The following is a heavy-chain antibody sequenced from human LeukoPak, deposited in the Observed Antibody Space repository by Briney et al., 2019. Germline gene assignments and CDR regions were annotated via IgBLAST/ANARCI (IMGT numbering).Heavy chain of an antibody. V-gene: IGHV3-30*04. J-gene: IGHJ3*02. CDR1: GFTFSSYA. CDR2: ISYDGSNK. Sequence: PGRSLRLSCAASGFTFSSYAMHWVRQAPGKGLEWVAVISYDGSNKYYADSVKGRFTTSRDNSKNTLYLQMNSLRAEDTAVYYCARDVRDAFDIWGQGTMVTVSS. CDR3: ARDVRDAFDI.